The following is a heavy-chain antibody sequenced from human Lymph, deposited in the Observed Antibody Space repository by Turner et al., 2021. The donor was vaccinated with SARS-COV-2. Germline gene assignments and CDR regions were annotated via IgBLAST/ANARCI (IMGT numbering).Heavy chain of an antibody. V-gene: IGHV3-21*01. CDR1: EFPFSTYS. CDR3: ARDIPTTADYFDY. CDR2: ISSSSSYI. J-gene: IGHJ4*02. D-gene: IGHD4-17*01. Sequence: VQLVESGGGLVKPGGSLRLSCAASEFPFSTYSMNWVRQAPGKGLEWISSISSSSSYIYYADSVKGRFTISRDDAKNSLYLQMNSLRAEDTAVYYCARDIPTTADYFDYWGQGTLVTVSS.